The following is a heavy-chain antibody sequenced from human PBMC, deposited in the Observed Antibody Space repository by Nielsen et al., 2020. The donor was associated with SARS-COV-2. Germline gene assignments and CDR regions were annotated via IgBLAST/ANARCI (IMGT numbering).Heavy chain of an antibody. V-gene: IGHV3-30*01. CDR3: ARETIKHTSSFFDF. Sequence: FTFRRDNSKNTLYLEMTSLRAEDTAVYYCARETIKHTSSFFDFWGQGTLVTVSS. J-gene: IGHJ4*02. D-gene: IGHD6-6*01.